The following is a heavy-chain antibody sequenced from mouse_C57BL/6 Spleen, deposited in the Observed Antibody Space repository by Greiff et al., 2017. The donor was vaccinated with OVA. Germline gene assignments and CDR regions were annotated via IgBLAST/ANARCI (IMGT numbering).Heavy chain of an antibody. Sequence: LVESGAELVRPGTSVKVSCKASGYAFTNYLIEWVKQRPGQGLEWIGVINPGSGGTNYNEKFKGKATLTADKSSSTAYMQLSSLTSEDSAVYFCARNDGYYVNAMDYWGQGTSVTVSS. CDR2: INPGSGGT. CDR3: ARNDGYYVNAMDY. D-gene: IGHD2-3*01. V-gene: IGHV1-54*01. J-gene: IGHJ4*01. CDR1: GYAFTNYL.